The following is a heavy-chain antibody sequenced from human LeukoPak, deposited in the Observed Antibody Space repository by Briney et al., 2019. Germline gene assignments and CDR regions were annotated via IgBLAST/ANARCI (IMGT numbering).Heavy chain of an antibody. V-gene: IGHV4-38-2*01. CDR1: GYSISSGYY. Sequence: PSETLSLTCAVSGYSISSGYYWGWSRPPPGKGLEWIGSIYHSGSTYYNPSLKSRVTISVDTSKNQFSLKLSSVTAADTAVYYCATVVPAGIEYWGQGTLVTVSS. J-gene: IGHJ4*02. CDR2: IYHSGST. D-gene: IGHD2-2*01. CDR3: ATVVPAGIEY.